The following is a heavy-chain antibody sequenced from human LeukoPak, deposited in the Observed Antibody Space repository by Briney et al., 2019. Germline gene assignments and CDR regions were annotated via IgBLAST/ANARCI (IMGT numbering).Heavy chain of an antibody. CDR2: IYYSGST. D-gene: IGHD3-22*01. J-gene: IGHJ3*02. CDR1: GGSISSTSYF. Sequence: SGTLSLTCTVSGGSISSTSYFWGWIRQPPGKGLEWIGTIYYSGSTYYNPSLKSRVTMSVDTSRNQFSLKLSSVNAADTAVYYCAKAGVRYYDSSGLHAFDIWGQGTMVTVSS. V-gene: IGHV4-39*01. CDR3: AKAGVRYYDSSGLHAFDI.